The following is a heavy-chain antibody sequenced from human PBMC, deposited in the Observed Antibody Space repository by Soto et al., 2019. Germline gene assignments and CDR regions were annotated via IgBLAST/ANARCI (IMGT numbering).Heavy chain of an antibody. D-gene: IGHD4-17*01. J-gene: IGHJ4*02. V-gene: IGHV4-30-4*01. CDR2: TYNSGYT. Sequence: QVQLQESGPGLVKPSQTLSLTCTVSGGSISSGHYKWSWIRQPPGKGLEWIGYTYNSGYTYNNPSLKSRVTISLDTSTQFSLNLSSLTAADTAVYYCARSDDYVAFEYWGQGTLVTVSS. CDR1: GGSISSGHYK. CDR3: ARSDDYVAFEY.